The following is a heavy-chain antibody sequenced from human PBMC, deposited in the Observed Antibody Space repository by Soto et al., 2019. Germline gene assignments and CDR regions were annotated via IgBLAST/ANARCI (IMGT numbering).Heavy chain of an antibody. V-gene: IGHV1-3*01. Sequence: ASVKGSCKASGYTFTSYAMHWVRQAPGQRLEWMGWINAGNGNTKYSQKFQGRVTITRDTSASTAYMELSSLRSEDTAVYYCARALTTVTKGGYFDYWGQGTLVTVSS. CDR3: ARALTTVTKGGYFDY. D-gene: IGHD4-17*01. CDR2: INAGNGNT. J-gene: IGHJ4*02. CDR1: GYTFTSYA.